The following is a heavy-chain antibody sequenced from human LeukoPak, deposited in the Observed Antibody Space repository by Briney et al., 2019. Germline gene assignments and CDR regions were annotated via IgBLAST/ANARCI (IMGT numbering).Heavy chain of an antibody. CDR3: ARGGYGSGSYGEFDP. V-gene: IGHV3-21*01. CDR1: GFTFSSYS. CDR2: ISSSSSYI. Sequence: GGSLRLSCAASGFTFSSYSMNWVRQAPGKGLEWVSSISSSSSYIYYADSVKGRFTISRDNAKNSLYLQMNSLRAEDTAVYYCARGGYGSGSYGEFDPWGQGTLATVSS. D-gene: IGHD3-10*01. J-gene: IGHJ5*02.